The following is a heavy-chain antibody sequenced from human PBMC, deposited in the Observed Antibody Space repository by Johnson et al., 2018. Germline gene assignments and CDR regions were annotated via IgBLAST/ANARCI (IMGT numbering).Heavy chain of an antibody. CDR3: ARPYMGYAGDAFDI. CDR2: ISFDGSNK. CDR1: GFTFSSYG. V-gene: IGHV3-30*03. D-gene: IGHD5-12*01. Sequence: VQLVESGGGVVQPGRSLRLSCAASGFTFSSYGMHWVRQAPGKGLEWVAVISFDGSNKYYADSVKGRFTIPRDNSKNTLYLQMTGLRAVDTAVYYCARPYMGYAGDAFDIWVQGTMVTVSS. J-gene: IGHJ3*02.